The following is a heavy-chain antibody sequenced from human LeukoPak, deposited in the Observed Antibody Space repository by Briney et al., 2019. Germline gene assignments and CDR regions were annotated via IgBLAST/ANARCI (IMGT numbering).Heavy chain of an antibody. Sequence: GGSLRLSCAASGFTFSTYSMNWVRQAPGKGLEWVSYISSSGSTIYYADSVKGRFTISRDNAKNPLYLQMNSLRAEDTAVYYCAELGITMIGGVWGKGTTVTISS. CDR3: AELGITMIGGV. CDR2: ISSSGSTI. D-gene: IGHD3-10*02. CDR1: GFTFSTYS. V-gene: IGHV3-48*04. J-gene: IGHJ6*04.